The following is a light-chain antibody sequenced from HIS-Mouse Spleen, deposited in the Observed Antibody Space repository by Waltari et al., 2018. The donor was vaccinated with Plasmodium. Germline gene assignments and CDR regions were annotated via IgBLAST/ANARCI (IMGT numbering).Light chain of an antibody. J-gene: IGKJ1*01. Sequence: DIQMTQSPSTLSASVGDRVTITCRAIQSISSWLAWYQQKTGKTPKLLIYKGSSLESGVPSRFSGSGSGTEFTLTISSLQPDDFATYYCQQYNSYSWTFGQGTKVEIK. CDR2: KGS. V-gene: IGKV1-5*03. CDR1: QSISSW. CDR3: QQYNSYSWT.